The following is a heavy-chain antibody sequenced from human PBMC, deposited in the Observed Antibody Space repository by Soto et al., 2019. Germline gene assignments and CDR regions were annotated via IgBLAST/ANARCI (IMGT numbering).Heavy chain of an antibody. CDR1: GFTFSSYA. CDR2: ISGSGGST. V-gene: IGHV3-23*01. CDR3: AKSLGYCSSTSCYRTGYFDY. Sequence: GGSLRLSCAASGFTFSSYAMSWVRQAPGKGLEWVSAISGSGGSTYYADSVKGRFTISRDNSKNTLYLQMNSLSAEDKAVEYCAKSLGYCSSTSCYRTGYFDYWGQGTLVTVSS. J-gene: IGHJ4*02. D-gene: IGHD2-2*01.